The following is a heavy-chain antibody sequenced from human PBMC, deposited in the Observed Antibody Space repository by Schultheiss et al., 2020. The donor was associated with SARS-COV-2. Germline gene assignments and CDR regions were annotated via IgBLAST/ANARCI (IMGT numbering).Heavy chain of an antibody. D-gene: IGHD3-22*01. CDR1: GFTVSSNY. CDR3: ARGLQPFYDSSGYLDY. Sequence: GSLRLSCAASGFTVSSNYMSWVRQAPGKGLEWVSVIYSGGSTYYADSVKGRFTISRDNSKNTLYLQMNSLRAEDTAVYYCARGLQPFYDSSGYLDYWGQGTLVTVSS. CDR2: IYSGGST. J-gene: IGHJ4*02. V-gene: IGHV3-66*01.